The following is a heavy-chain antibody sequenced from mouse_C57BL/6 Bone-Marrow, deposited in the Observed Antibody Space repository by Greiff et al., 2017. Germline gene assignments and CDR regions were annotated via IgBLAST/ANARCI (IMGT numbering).Heavy chain of an antibody. CDR1: GYTFTSYW. CDR2: IHPNSGST. Sequence: QVQLQQPGAELVKPGASVKLSCKASGYTFTSYWMHWVKQRPGQGLEWIGMIHPNSGSTNYNEKFKSKATLTVDQSSSTAYMQLSSLTSEDSAVYYCARWGTTVVATRYYFDYWGQGTTLTVSS. V-gene: IGHV1-64*01. J-gene: IGHJ2*01. D-gene: IGHD1-1*01. CDR3: ARWGTTVVATRYYFDY.